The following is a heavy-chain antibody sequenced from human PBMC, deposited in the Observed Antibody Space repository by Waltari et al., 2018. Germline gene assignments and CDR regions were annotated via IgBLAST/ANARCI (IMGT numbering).Heavy chain of an antibody. CDR3: ARAYGSGSYYLYYYYGMDV. V-gene: IGHV4-38-2*01. CDR2: IYHSGRT. CDR1: GYAISSGYY. Sequence: QVQLQESGPGLVKPSETLSLTCAVSGYAISSGYYWGWIRQPPGTGLEWIGRIYHSGRTYANPSLKRRVTIPVDTSKNQFALKLSSVTAAETAVYYCARAYGSGSYYLYYYYGMDVWGQGTTVTVSS. D-gene: IGHD3-10*01. J-gene: IGHJ6*02.